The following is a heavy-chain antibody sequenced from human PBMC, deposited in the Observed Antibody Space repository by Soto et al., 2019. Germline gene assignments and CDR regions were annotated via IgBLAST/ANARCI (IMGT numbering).Heavy chain of an antibody. Sequence: QVHLVEAGGGVVQPGRSLRLSCAASGFTFSSFALHWVRQAPGEGLEWVALISHDGRIENYADSVKSRFIISRDNSKNTVYMQMDSLRLEDTGVYYCARDGLPDDFRSGGYWFDPWGQGTQVTVSS. V-gene: IGHV3-30-3*01. CDR2: ISHDGRIE. CDR1: GFTFSSFA. D-gene: IGHD3-3*01. J-gene: IGHJ5*02. CDR3: ARDGLPDDFRSGGYWFDP.